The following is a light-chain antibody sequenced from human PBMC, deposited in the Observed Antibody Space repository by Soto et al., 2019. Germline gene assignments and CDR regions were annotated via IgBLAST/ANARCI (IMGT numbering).Light chain of an antibody. CDR2: GAS. CDR1: QSISSNY. J-gene: IGKJ1*01. Sequence: EIVLTQSPGTLSLFPGERATLSCRASQSISSNYLAWYQQKPGQAPRLLIHGASNRATGLPDRFSGAGSGTDFTLTISRLEPADFAVYYCHQYGSAPAWTFGQGTKVEIK. V-gene: IGKV3-20*01. CDR3: HQYGSAPAWT.